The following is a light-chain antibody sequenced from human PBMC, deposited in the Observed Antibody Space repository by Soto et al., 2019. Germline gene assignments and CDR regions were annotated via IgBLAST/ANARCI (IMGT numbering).Light chain of an antibody. J-gene: IGKJ4*01. V-gene: IGKV3-11*01. Sequence: EIVLTQSPATLSLSPGDRATLSCRASQSVTSSLAWFQQKPGQAPRLLIYDVSRRATAIPARFSGSGSGTDVTLTISSIEPEDFAVYYCQQRTRWPTFGGGTKVEIK. CDR3: QQRTRWPT. CDR1: QSVTSS. CDR2: DVS.